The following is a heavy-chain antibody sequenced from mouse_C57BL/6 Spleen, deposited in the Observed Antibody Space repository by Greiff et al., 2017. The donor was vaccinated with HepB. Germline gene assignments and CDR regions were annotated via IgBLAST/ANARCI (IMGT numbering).Heavy chain of an antibody. D-gene: IGHD2-1*01. Sequence: QVQLQQSGAELVRPGTSVKVSCKASGYAFTNYLIEWVKQRPGQGLEWVGVINPGSGGTNYNEKFKGKAKLTADKSSRNTYMQLSSLTSEDSAVYFCAREGGNYDYWGQGTTLTVSS. CDR2: INPGSGGT. CDR1: GYAFTNYL. V-gene: IGHV1-54*01. J-gene: IGHJ2*01. CDR3: AREGGNYDY.